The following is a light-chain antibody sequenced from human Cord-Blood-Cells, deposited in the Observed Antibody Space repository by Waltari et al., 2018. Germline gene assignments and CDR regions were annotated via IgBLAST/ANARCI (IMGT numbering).Light chain of an antibody. V-gene: IGKV3-15*01. J-gene: IGKJ1*01. Sequence: EIVMTQSPATLSVSPGERATLSCRASQSVNSNLAWYQQKPGQAPRLLIYGASTRSTGIPARCSSSGSGTEFTLTISRLHSDDFAVYYWQQYNNWPPEFGQGTKVEIK. CDR2: GAS. CDR1: QSVNSN. CDR3: QQYNNWPPE.